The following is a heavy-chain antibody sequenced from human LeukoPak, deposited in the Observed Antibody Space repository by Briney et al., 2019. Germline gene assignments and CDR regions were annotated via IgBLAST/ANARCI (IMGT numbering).Heavy chain of an antibody. CDR2: IKQDGSEK. V-gene: IGHV3-7*03. J-gene: IGHJ4*02. Sequence: GGSLRLSCAASGFTFSSYWMSWVRQAPGKGLEWVANIKQDGSEKYYVDSVKGRFTISRDNPKNTLYLQMNSLRADDTAVYYCAKRSAESSGYFDYWGQGTLVTVSS. CDR1: GFTFSSYW. D-gene: IGHD6-19*01. CDR3: AKRSAESSGYFDY.